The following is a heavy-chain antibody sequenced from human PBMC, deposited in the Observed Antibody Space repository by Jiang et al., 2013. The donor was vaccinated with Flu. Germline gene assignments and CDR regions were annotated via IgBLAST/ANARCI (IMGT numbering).Heavy chain of an antibody. Sequence: PGQGLEWMGWINPNSGGTNYAQKFQGRVTMTRDTSISTAYMELSRLRSDDTAVYYCARGRYSSSSGNWGQGTLVTVSS. V-gene: IGHV1-2*02. D-gene: IGHD6-6*01. J-gene: IGHJ4*02. CDR3: ARGRYSSSSGN. CDR2: INPNSGGT.